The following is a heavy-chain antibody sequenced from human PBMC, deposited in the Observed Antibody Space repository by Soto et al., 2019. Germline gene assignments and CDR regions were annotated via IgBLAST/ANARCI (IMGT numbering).Heavy chain of an antibody. J-gene: IGHJ5*02. CDR3: ARDEYSSSYAQDWFDP. Sequence: QVQLVQSGAEVKKPGASVKVSCKASGYTFSSYAISWVRQAPGQGLEWMGGIIPIFGTANYAQKFQGRVTITADKSTSTAYMELSSLRSEDTAVYYCARDEYSSSYAQDWFDPWGQGTLVTVSS. CDR1: GYTFSSYA. D-gene: IGHD6-6*01. CDR2: IIPIFGTA. V-gene: IGHV1-69*06.